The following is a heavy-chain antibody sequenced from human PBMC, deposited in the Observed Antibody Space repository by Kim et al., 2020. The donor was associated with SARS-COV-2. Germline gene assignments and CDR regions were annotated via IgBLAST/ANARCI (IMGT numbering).Heavy chain of an antibody. D-gene: IGHD3-10*01. CDR1: GFTFSSYG. J-gene: IGHJ6*02. V-gene: IGHV3-33*01. Sequence: GGSLRLSCAASGFTFSSYGMHWVRQAPGKGLEWVAVIWYDGSNKYYADSVKGRFTISRDNSKNTLYLQMNSLRAEDTAVYYCAREAADYYGSGSYPNYYGMDVWGQGTTVTVSS. CDR2: IWYDGSNK. CDR3: AREAADYYGSGSYPNYYGMDV.